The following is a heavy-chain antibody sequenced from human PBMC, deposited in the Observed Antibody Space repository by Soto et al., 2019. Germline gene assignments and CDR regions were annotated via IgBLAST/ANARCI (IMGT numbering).Heavy chain of an antibody. J-gene: IGHJ4*02. V-gene: IGHV1-69*13. CDR2: IIPIFGTA. D-gene: IGHD3-22*01. Sequence: ASGKVCCTASGGTFSSYAICWVRQAPGQGLEWMGGIIPIFGTANYAQKFQGRVTITADESTSTAYMELSSLRSEDTAVYYGARAYYYDSSGYWPAVTAPGLFDYWGQRTRVTVAS. CDR1: GGTFSSYA. CDR3: ARAYYYDSSGYWPAVTAPGLFDY.